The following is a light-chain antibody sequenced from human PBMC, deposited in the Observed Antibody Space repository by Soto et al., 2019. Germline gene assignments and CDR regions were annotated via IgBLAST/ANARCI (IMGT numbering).Light chain of an antibody. CDR1: QDIRTE. CDR2: GTS. V-gene: IGKV1-6*01. CDR3: LQDYNYPRT. Sequence: AIQMTQSPSSLSASVGDRITITCRASQDIRTELGWYQQKPGTAPTLLIYGTSTLQSGVQSRFSGSGSGTDFTLTISSLQPEDFATYYCLQDYNYPRTFGQGTKVETK. J-gene: IGKJ1*01.